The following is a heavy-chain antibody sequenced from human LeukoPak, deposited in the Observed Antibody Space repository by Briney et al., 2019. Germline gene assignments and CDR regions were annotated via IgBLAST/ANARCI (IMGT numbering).Heavy chain of an antibody. D-gene: IGHD5-24*01. CDR2: IWYDGSNK. V-gene: IGHV3-33*01. CDR1: GFTFSSYG. J-gene: IGHJ4*02. Sequence: GGSLRLSCAASGFTFSSYGMHWVRQAPGKGLEWVAVIWYDGSNKYYAGSVKGRFTISRDNSKNTLYLQMNSLRAEATAVYYCARDTNYLSGGVLGYWGQGTLVTVSS. CDR3: ARDTNYLSGGVLGY.